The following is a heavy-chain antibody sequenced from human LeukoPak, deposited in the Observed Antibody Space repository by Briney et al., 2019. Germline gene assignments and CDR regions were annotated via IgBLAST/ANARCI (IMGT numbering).Heavy chain of an antibody. CDR3: ARGQWYYGSGSYYWFDP. V-gene: IGHV4-39*07. D-gene: IGHD3-10*01. CDR1: GVSIRSSNDY. J-gene: IGHJ5*02. CDR2: IYYSETTGTT. Sequence: SETLSLTCSVSGVSIRSSNDYWGWIRQPPGKGLEWIGSIYYSETTGTTYYNPSLKSRVTISVDTSKNQFSLKLSSVTAADTAVYYCARGQWYYGSGSYYWFDPWGQGTLVTVSS.